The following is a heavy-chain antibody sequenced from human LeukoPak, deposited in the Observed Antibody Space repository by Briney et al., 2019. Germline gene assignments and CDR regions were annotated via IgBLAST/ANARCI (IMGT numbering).Heavy chain of an antibody. CDR3: ARGAKATHMVRGVIGGKNYFDY. CDR2: IYSGGIT. V-gene: IGHV3-53*01. Sequence: GGSLRLSCAASGFTVSSNYMTWVRQAPGKGLEWVSVIYSGGITYYADSVKGRFTISRDNSKNTLYLQMNSLRAEDTAVYYCARGAKATHMVRGVIGGKNYFDYWGQGTLVTVSS. D-gene: IGHD3-10*01. CDR1: GFTVSSNY. J-gene: IGHJ4*02.